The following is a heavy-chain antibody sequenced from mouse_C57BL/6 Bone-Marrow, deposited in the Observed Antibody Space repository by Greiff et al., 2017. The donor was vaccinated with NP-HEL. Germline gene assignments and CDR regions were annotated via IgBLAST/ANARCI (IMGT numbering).Heavy chain of an antibody. Sequence: EVQVVESGGDLVKPGGSLKLSCAASGFTFSSYGMSWVRQTPDKRLEWVATISSGGSYTYYPDSVKGRFTISRDNAKNTLYLQMSSLKSEDTAMYYCARQLRLRVDYWGQGTTLTVSS. CDR2: ISSGGSYT. CDR3: ARQLRLRVDY. D-gene: IGHD3-2*02. J-gene: IGHJ2*01. V-gene: IGHV5-6*01. CDR1: GFTFSSYG.